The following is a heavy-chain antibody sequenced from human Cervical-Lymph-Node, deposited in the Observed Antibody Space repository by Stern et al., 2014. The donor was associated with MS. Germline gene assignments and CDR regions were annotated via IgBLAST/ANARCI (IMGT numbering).Heavy chain of an antibody. CDR2: IIPMFGTA. D-gene: IGHD3-10*01. J-gene: IGHJ6*02. CDR1: GGTFSSYA. Sequence: VQLVESGAEVKKPGSSVRVSCKASGGTFSSYAISWVRQAPGQGLEWMGGIIPMFGTANYAQKFQGRVTITADDSTTTAYMEVSSLRSEDTAVHYCASSVGELTPEAVWGQGTTVTVFS. V-gene: IGHV1-69*01. CDR3: ASSVGELTPEAV.